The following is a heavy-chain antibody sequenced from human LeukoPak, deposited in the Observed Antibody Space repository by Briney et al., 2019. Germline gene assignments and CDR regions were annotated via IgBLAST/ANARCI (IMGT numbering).Heavy chain of an antibody. J-gene: IGHJ4*02. Sequence: SETLSLTCTVSGYSISSGYYWGWIRQPPGKGLEWIGEINHSGSTNYNPSLKSRVTISVDTSKNQFSLKLSSVTAADTAVYYCASLILTGYYKGPPIDYWGQGTLVTVSS. CDR3: ASLILTGYYKGPPIDY. V-gene: IGHV4-38-2*02. CDR2: INHSGST. D-gene: IGHD3-9*01. CDR1: GYSISSGYY.